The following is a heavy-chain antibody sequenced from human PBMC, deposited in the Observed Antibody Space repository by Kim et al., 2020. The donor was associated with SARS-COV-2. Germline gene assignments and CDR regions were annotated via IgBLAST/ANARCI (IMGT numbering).Heavy chain of an antibody. D-gene: IGHD1-26*01. CDR3: AREIRTLGANDY. V-gene: IGHV3-48*02. J-gene: IGHJ4*02. Sequence: CYAASVRGRFTITRDNAKNSRYLQMNSLGDEDTAVYYCAREIRTLGANDYWGQGTLVTVSS.